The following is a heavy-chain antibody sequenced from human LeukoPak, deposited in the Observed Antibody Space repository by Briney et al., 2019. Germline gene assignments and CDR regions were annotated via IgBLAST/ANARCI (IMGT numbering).Heavy chain of an antibody. CDR1: GGSISSSSYY. CDR2: IYYSGST. CDR3: ARDALFDNSGVT. J-gene: IGHJ5*02. D-gene: IGHD3-22*01. Sequence: PSETLSLTCTVSGGSISSSSYYWGWIRQPPGKGLEWIGSIYYSGSTYYNPSLKSRVTISVDTSKNQFSLKLSSVTAADTAVYYCARDALFDNSGVTWGQGTLVTVSS. V-gene: IGHV4-39*07.